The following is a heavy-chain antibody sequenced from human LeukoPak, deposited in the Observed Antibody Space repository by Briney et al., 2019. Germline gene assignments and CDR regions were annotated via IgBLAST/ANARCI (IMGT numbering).Heavy chain of an antibody. J-gene: IGHJ4*02. D-gene: IGHD6-19*01. Sequence: PGGSLRLSCAASGFAFNNYAMTWVRQAPGKGLEWVSTISDSGGSTYYADSVKGRFTISRDNSKNTLYLQVSNLKAEDTALYYCAMTVAAGYWGQGTLVTVSS. CDR3: AMTVAAGY. CDR2: ISDSGGST. CDR1: GFAFNNYA. V-gene: IGHV3-23*01.